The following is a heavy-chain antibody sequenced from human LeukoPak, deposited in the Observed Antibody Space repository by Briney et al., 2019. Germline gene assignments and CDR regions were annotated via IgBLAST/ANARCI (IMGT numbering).Heavy chain of an antibody. Sequence: SETLSLTCAVSGGSISSSNWWSWVRQPPGKGLEWIGSFSHRGGSYHNPSLKSRVTISVDTSKNQFSLKLLSVTAADTAVYYCARAQDFSDSSGPNYLDFWGQGILVTVSS. D-gene: IGHD3-22*01. CDR2: FSHRGGS. J-gene: IGHJ4*02. V-gene: IGHV4-4*02. CDR3: ARAQDFSDSSGPNYLDF. CDR1: GGSISSSNW.